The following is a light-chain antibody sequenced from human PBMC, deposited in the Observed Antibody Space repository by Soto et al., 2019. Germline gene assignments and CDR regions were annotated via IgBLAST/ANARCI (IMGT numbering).Light chain of an antibody. CDR1: QSVSSSF. Sequence: EIVMTQSPGTPSFSPGGSATPPRRASQSVSSSFLAWYQQKAGQAPRLLIYGASRRATGIPDRFSGSGSGTDFTLKISRVEAEDVGLYYCMQGSHWPPITFGQGTRLEIK. J-gene: IGKJ5*01. CDR2: GAS. V-gene: IGKV3-20*01. CDR3: MQGSHWPPIT.